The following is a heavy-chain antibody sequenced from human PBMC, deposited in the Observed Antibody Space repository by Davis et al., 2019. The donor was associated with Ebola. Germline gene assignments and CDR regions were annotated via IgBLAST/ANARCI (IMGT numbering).Heavy chain of an antibody. Sequence: MPSETLSLTCAVYGGSSSGYYWSWIRQPPGKGLEWIGEINHSGSTNYNPSLKSRVTISVDTSKNQFSLKLSSVTAADTAVYYCARGRRYCSSTSCDGWFDPWGQGTLVTVSS. CDR1: GGSSSGYY. D-gene: IGHD2-2*01. CDR2: INHSGST. J-gene: IGHJ5*02. V-gene: IGHV4-34*01. CDR3: ARGRRYCSSTSCDGWFDP.